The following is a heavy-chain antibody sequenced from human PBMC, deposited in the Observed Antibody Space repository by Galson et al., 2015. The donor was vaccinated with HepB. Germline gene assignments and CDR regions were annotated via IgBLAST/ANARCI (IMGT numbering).Heavy chain of an antibody. D-gene: IGHD3-16*01. CDR1: GFSFSSHG. CDR2: ISSEGRAN. CDR3: AREHGWGNWYFDY. Sequence: SLRLSCAASGFSFSSHGMHWVRKAPGKGLEWVAVISSEGRANNYADSVKGRFTISRDNSKNTFYLQMNSLRTEDTAVYYCAREHGWGNWYFDYWGRGTLVTVSS. V-gene: IGHV3-30*03. J-gene: IGHJ2*01.